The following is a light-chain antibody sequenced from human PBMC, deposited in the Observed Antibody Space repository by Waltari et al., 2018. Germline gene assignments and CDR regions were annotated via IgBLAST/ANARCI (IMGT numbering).Light chain of an antibody. CDR3: QQYNSASYT. V-gene: IGKV1-27*01. CDR2: AAS. J-gene: IGKJ3*01. CDR1: KCISNY. Sequence: DIQMHQSHSSVSASVGDTVTTTSRASKCISNYFAWYQQKPGKVPKLLMYAASTLQLGVPSLFSGSGSGTDFTLTISSLQPEDVATYYCQQYNSASYTFGPGTKVDIK.